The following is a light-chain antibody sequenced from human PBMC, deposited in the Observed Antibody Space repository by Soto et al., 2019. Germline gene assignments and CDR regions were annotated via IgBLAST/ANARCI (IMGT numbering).Light chain of an antibody. V-gene: IGKV1-33*01. CDR3: QQYDNLPFT. Sequence: DIQMTQSPSSLSASVGDRVTITCQASQDISNYLNWYQQKPGKAPKLLIYDASNLETGVPSRFSGSGSGTDFTITISSLQPEDIATYYCQQYDNLPFTFGQGTQLEIK. J-gene: IGKJ5*01. CDR1: QDISNY. CDR2: DAS.